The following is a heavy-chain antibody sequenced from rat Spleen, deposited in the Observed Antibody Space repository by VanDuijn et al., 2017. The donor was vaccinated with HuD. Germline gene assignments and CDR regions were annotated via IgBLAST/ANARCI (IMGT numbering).Heavy chain of an antibody. J-gene: IGHJ1*01. CDR1: GFTYSNYV. CDR2: ISTGGGKT. Sequence: EVQLVESGGGLVQPGRSLKLSCAASGFTYSNYVMAWFRQAPTKGLEWVASISTGGGKTYYRDSVRGRFTISRDYAKNTLYLQMDSLRSEDTATYYCARHWAGSEWYFDFWGPGTMVTVSS. CDR3: ARHWAGSEWYFDF. V-gene: IGHV5S13*01. D-gene: IGHD4-6*01.